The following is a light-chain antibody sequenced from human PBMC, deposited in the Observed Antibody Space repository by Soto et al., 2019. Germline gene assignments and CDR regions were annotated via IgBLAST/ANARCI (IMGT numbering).Light chain of an antibody. CDR1: QSISSY. CDR2: AAS. Sequence: DIQMTQSPSSLSASVGDRVTITCRASQSISSYLNWYQQKPGKAPKLLIYAASSLQSGVPSRFSGSGSGTDFTLTISSLQPEDFAVYYCQQYGSSSWTFGRGTTVEIK. J-gene: IGKJ1*01. CDR3: QQYGSSSWT. V-gene: IGKV1-39*01.